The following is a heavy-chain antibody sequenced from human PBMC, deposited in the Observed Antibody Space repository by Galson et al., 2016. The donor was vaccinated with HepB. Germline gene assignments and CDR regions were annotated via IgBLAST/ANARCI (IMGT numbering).Heavy chain of an antibody. Sequence: CAISGDSVSGNSVAWNWIRQSPSRGLEWLGRTFYRSKWYNEYAVSVKSRITITTDTSKNQFSLQLNSVTPADTAVYYCASFRDYYFGMDVWGQGTTVSVSS. J-gene: IGHJ6*02. V-gene: IGHV6-1*01. CDR3: ASFRDYYFGMDV. CDR2: TFYRSKWYN. CDR1: GDSVSGNSVA.